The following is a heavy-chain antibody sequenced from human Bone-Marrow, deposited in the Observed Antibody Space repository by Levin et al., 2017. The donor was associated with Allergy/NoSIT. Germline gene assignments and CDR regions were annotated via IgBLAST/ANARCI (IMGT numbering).Heavy chain of an antibody. J-gene: IGHJ3*01. V-gene: IGHV3-7*03. Sequence: GGSLRLSCAATGFTFRDYWMTWVRQTPGRGLEWVANIDQDGSQKYYVDSVKGRFTISRDNAKNSVDLQMNYLRDDDTAVYYCARKLRGSSAYDAFDVWGHGTMVTFSS. CDR1: GFTFRDYW. CDR3: ARKLRGSSAYDAFDV. D-gene: IGHD5-12*01. CDR2: IDQDGSQK.